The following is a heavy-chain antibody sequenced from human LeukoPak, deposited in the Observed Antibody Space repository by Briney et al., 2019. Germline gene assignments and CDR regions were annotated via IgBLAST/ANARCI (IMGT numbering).Heavy chain of an antibody. CDR1: GGTFSSYA. Sequence: GASVKVSCKASGGTFSSYAISWVRQAPGQGLEWMGGIIPIFGTANYAQKFQGRVTITADESTSTAYMELSSLRSEDTAVYYCARVYAYCSGGSCFDYWGQGTLVTVSS. CDR3: ARVYAYCSGGSCFDY. J-gene: IGHJ4*02. D-gene: IGHD2-15*01. CDR2: IIPIFGTA. V-gene: IGHV1-69*13.